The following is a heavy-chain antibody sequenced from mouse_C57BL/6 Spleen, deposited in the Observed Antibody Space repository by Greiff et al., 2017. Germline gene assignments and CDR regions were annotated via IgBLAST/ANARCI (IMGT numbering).Heavy chain of an antibody. D-gene: IGHD1-1*01. CDR2: IDPENGDT. CDR1: GFNIKDDY. Sequence: DVHLVESGAELVRPGASVKLSCTASGFNIKDDYMHWVKQRPEQGLEWIGWIDPENGDTEYASKFQGKATITADTSSNTAYLQLSSLTSEDTAVYYCTTDYGSSYGFAYWGQGTLVTVSA. CDR3: TTDYGSSYGFAY. V-gene: IGHV14-4*01. J-gene: IGHJ3*01.